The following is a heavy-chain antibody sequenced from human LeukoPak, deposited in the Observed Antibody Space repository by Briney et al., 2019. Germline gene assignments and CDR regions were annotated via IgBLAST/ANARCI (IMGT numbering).Heavy chain of an antibody. Sequence: GGSLRLSCAASGFTVSSNYMSWVRQAPGKGLEWVSVIYSGGSTYYADPVKGRFTISRDNSKNTLYLQMNSLRAEDTAVYYCAREAAAAGLDYWGQGTLVTVSS. CDR1: GFTVSSNY. CDR2: IYSGGST. D-gene: IGHD6-13*01. V-gene: IGHV3-66*02. CDR3: AREAAAAGLDY. J-gene: IGHJ4*02.